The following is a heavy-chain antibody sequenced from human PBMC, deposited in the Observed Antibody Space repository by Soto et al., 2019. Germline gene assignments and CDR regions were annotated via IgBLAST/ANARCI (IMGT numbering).Heavy chain of an antibody. CDR2: IYYSGST. V-gene: IGHV4-31*03. CDR1: GGSISSGFYY. J-gene: IGHJ3*02. CDR3: ARTASSGPFDI. Sequence: PSETLSLTCTVSGGSISSGFYYWSWIRQHPRKGLEWIGYIYYSGSTYYNPSLKSRLIISLDTSENQFSLKLNPVTAADTAVYYCARTASSGPFDIWGQGTMVTVSS. D-gene: IGHD3-22*01.